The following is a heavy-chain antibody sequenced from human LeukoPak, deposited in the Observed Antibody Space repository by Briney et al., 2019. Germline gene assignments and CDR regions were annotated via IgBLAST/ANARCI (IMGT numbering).Heavy chain of an antibody. CDR3: ARATERGYYYYYYMDV. Sequence: ASVKVSCKASGYTFTSYDINWVRQATGQGLEWMGWMNPNSGNTGYAQKFQGRVTMTRNTSISTAYMELSSLRSEDTAVYYCARATERGYYYYYYMDVWGKGTTVTISS. V-gene: IGHV1-8*01. CDR2: MNPNSGNT. D-gene: IGHD3-10*01. CDR1: GYTFTSYD. J-gene: IGHJ6*03.